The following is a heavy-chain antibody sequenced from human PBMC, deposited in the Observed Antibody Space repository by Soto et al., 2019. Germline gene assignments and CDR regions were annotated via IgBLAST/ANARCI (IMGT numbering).Heavy chain of an antibody. V-gene: IGHV4-39*01. J-gene: IGHJ4*02. CDR3: ASLYYSRNS. D-gene: IGHD3-16*01. Sequence: QLQLQESGPGLVKPSGTLSLTCTVSGGSISSSTYDWGWIRQPPGGALEWIGSFFHTGSTYYNPSLKSRVTMSVDTSKTQFSLNLSSVTAKDTSIYYCASLYYSRNSWGQGTLVIVSS. CDR1: GGSISSSTYD. CDR2: FFHTGST.